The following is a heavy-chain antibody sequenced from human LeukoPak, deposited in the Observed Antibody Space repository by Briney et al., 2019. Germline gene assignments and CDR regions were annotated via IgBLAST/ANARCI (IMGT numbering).Heavy chain of an antibody. CDR2: IKQDRSEK. V-gene: IGHV3-7*01. CDR1: GFTFSNYW. Sequence: GGSLRLSCAASGFTFSNYWMSWVRQAPGKGLEWVANIKQDRSEKYYVDSVKGRFTISRDNAQNSLYLQMNSLRAEDTAVYYCTTLFHPYCSGGSCVGYAFDIWGQGTMVTVSS. D-gene: IGHD2-15*01. CDR3: TTLFHPYCSGGSCVGYAFDI. J-gene: IGHJ3*02.